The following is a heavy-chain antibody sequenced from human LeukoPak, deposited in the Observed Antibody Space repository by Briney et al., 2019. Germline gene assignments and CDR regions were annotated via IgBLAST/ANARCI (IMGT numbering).Heavy chain of an antibody. CDR2: IYYSGST. Sequence: SETLSLTCTVSGGSISSSSYYWGWIRQPPGKGLEWIGSIYYSGSTYYNPSLKSRVTISVDTSKNQFSLKLSSVTAADTAVYYCAREPRDVLLVVDYYYYYGMDVWGQGTTVTVSS. J-gene: IGHJ6*02. CDR1: GGSISSSSYY. D-gene: IGHD2-8*02. V-gene: IGHV4-39*07. CDR3: AREPRDVLLVVDYYYYYGMDV.